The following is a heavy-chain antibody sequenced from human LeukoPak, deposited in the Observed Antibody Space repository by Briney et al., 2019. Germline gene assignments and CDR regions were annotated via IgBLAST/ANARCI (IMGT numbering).Heavy chain of an antibody. CDR3: ARVTPTFPMVRGAPDY. CDR2: IYYSGSP. Sequence: SETLSLTCTVSGGSISSSSYYWGWIRQPPGKGLEWIGSIYYSGSPYYNPSLKSRVTISVDTSKNQFSLKLSSVTAADTAVYDWARVTPTFPMVRGAPDYWGQGTLVTVSS. CDR1: GGSISSSSYY. D-gene: IGHD3-10*01. V-gene: IGHV4-39*07. J-gene: IGHJ4*02.